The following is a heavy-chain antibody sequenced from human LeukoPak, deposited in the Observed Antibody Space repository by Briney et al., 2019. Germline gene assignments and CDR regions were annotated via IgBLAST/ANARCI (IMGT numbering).Heavy chain of an antibody. CDR3: ARELWQHLIAHNAFDV. CDR1: GGSFSDYY. D-gene: IGHD2/OR15-2a*01. J-gene: IGHJ3*01. CDR2: INHGGSI. V-gene: IGHV4-34*01. Sequence: PSETLPLTCAIYGGSFSDYYWSWIRQSPGKGLEWIGEINHGGSINHNPSLKSRVSMSVDTSKNQFSLRLNPVTAADTAVYYCARELWQHLIAHNAFDVWGQGAVVTVSS.